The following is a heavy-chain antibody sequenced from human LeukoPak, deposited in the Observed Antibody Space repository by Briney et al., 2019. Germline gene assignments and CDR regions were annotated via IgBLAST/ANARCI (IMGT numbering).Heavy chain of an antibody. CDR3: ARDLSYSGIDY. CDR1: GFKFSDCG. V-gene: IGHV3-30*12. J-gene: IGHJ4*02. CDR2: MSYDGTDK. Sequence: GGSLRLSCATSGFKFSDCGFHWVRQAPGRGLEWVAFMSYDGTDKYYSDSVKGRFTLSRDNSKNTLSLQMNSLRAEDTAVYYCARDLSYSGIDYWGQGTLVTVSS. D-gene: IGHD1-26*01.